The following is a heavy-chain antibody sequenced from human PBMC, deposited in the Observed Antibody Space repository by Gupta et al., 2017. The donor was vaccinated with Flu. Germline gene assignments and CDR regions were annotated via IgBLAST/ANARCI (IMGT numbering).Heavy chain of an antibody. V-gene: IGHV4-34*01. CDR2: INHSGST. Sequence: QVQLQQWGAGLLKPSETLSLTCAVYGGSFSGYYWSWIRQPPGKGLEWIGEINHSGSTNYNPSLKSRVTISVDTSKNQFSLKLSSVTAADTAVYYCARVRVGVPAGHYYYYMDVWGKGTTVTVSS. D-gene: IGHD2-2*01. CDR1: GGSFSGYY. J-gene: IGHJ6*03. CDR3: ARVRVGVPAGHYYYYMDV.